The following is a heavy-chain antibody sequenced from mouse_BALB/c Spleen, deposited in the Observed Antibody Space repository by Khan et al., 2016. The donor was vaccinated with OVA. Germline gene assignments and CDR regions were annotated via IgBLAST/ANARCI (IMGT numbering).Heavy chain of an antibody. CDR1: GYTFTSYW. CDR2: IFPGTGTT. Sequence: VQLQESGAELVKPGASVKLSCKTSGYTFTSYWIQWVKQRPGQGLGWIGQIFPGTGTTYYNENFKGKATLTVDTSSSTVYMQLSSLTSEDSAVYFCARGYFGNYEFVDWGQGTLVTVSP. CDR3: ARGYFGNYEFVD. V-gene: IGHV1S132*01. D-gene: IGHD2-1*01. J-gene: IGHJ3*01.